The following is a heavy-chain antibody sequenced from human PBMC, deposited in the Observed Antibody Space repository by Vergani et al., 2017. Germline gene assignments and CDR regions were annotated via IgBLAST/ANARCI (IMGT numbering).Heavy chain of an antibody. CDR3: ARGAAAGFYDY. Sequence: QVQLVQSGAEVKKPGPSVKVSCKASGYTFTSYAMHWVRQAPGQRLEWMGWINAGNGNTKYSQKFQGRVTITRDTSASTAYMELSSLRSEDTAVYYCARGAAAGFYDYWGQGTLVTVSS. V-gene: IGHV1-3*01. CDR2: INAGNGNT. D-gene: IGHD6-13*01. J-gene: IGHJ4*02. CDR1: GYTFTSYA.